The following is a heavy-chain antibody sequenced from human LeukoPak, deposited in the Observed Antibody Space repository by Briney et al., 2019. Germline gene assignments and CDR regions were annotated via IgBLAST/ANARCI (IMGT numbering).Heavy chain of an antibody. CDR1: PAYFSSAYF. Sequence: SETLSLTCAVSPAYFSSAYFWGWIRQPPGKGLEWIGSIYYSGSTYYNPSLKSRVTISVDTSKNQFSLKLSSVTASDTAVYYCARRGGYNHIDYWGQGTLVTVSS. V-gene: IGHV4-39*01. D-gene: IGHD5-24*01. CDR2: IYYSGST. CDR3: ARRGGYNHIDY. J-gene: IGHJ4*02.